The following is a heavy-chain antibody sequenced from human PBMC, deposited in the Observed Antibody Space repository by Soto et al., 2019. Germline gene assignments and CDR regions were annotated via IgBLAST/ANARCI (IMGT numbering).Heavy chain of an antibody. V-gene: IGHV1-69*13. J-gene: IGHJ3*02. CDR3: ARKDYYDSSGYYNLVRAFDI. D-gene: IGHD3-22*01. CDR1: GVTFSSYA. CDR2: IIPIFGTA. Sequence: SVKVSCKASGVTFSSYAISWVRQAPGQGLEWMGGIIPIFGTANYAQKFQGRVTITADESTSTAYMELSSLRSEDTAVYYCARKDYYDSSGYYNLVRAFDIWGQGTMVTVSS.